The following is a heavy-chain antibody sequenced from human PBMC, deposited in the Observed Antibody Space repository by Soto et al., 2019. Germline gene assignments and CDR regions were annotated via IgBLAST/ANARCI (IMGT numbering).Heavy chain of an antibody. D-gene: IGHD2-15*01. V-gene: IGHV1-69*13. Sequence: RASVKVSCKASGGTFSSYAISWVRQAPGQGLEWMGGIIPIFGTANYAQKFQGRVTITADESTSTAYMELSSLRSEDTAVYYCATSRHIVVVVAAPAFDIWGQGTMVTVSS. CDR3: ATSRHIVVVVAAPAFDI. CDR2: IIPIFGTA. J-gene: IGHJ3*02. CDR1: GGTFSSYA.